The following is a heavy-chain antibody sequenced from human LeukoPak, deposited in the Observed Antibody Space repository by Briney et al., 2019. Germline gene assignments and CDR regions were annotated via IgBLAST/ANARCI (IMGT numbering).Heavy chain of an antibody. CDR1: GYTFTSYY. V-gene: IGHV1-46*01. Sequence: ASVKVSCKASGYTFTSYYMHWVRQAPGQGLEWMGIINPSGGSTSYAQKFQGRVTMTRGTSTSTVYMELSSLRSEDTAVYYCARGGYYDSSGYPPRHYDAFDIWGQGTMVTVSS. J-gene: IGHJ3*02. CDR2: INPSGGST. CDR3: ARGGYYDSSGYPPRHYDAFDI. D-gene: IGHD3-22*01.